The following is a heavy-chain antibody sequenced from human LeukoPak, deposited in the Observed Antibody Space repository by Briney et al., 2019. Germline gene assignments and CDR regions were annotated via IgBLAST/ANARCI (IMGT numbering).Heavy chain of an antibody. J-gene: IGHJ4*02. D-gene: IGHD1-1*01. CDR3: ATYRGYPVDY. Sequence: GGSLRLSCAASRFTLCRYCMHSVRQAPGEGRVWVGRIRYDGSETNYADSVKGRFTISRDKGKNTLYLQMNSLRAEDTAVYYCATYRGYPVDYWGQGTLVTVSS. CDR1: RFTLCRYC. CDR2: IRYDGSET. V-gene: IGHV3-74*01.